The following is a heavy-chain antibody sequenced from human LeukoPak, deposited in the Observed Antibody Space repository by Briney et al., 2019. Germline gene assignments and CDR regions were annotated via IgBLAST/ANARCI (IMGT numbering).Heavy chain of an antibody. V-gene: IGHV1-2*02. J-gene: IGHJ5*02. CDR3: ARASSITMVRGVMSWFDP. CDR1: GYTFTGYY. D-gene: IGHD3-10*01. Sequence: ASVKVSCKASGYTFTGYYMHWVRQAPGQGLEWMGWINPNSGGTNYAQKFQGRVTMTRDTSISTAHMELSRLRSDDTAVYYCARASSITMVRGVMSWFDPWGQGTLVTVSS. CDR2: INPNSGGT.